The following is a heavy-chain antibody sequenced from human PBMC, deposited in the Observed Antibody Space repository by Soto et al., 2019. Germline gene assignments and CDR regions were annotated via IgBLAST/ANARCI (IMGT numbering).Heavy chain of an antibody. J-gene: IGHJ6*02. D-gene: IGHD3-10*01. Sequence: PSETLSLTCTVSGGSISSYYWSWIRQPPGKGLEWIGYFYDSGSTNNNPSLKSRVTISVDTSKNQFSLKLTSVTAADTAVYYCTTQGFGGLHGLVDVWGQGTTVTVSS. CDR2: FYDSGST. CDR1: GGSISSYY. CDR3: TTQGFGGLHGLVDV. V-gene: IGHV4-59*08.